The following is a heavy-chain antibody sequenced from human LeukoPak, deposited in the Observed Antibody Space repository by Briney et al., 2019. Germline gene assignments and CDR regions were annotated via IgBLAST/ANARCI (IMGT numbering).Heavy chain of an antibody. D-gene: IGHD1-20*01. V-gene: IGHV4-34*01. CDR1: GGSFSGYY. Sequence: SETLSLTCAVYGGSFSGYYWSWIRQPPGKGLEWIGEINHSGSTNYNPSLKSRVTISVDRSKNQFSLKLSSVTAADTAVYYCARLYNYHRLFDYWGQGTLVTVSS. CDR2: INHSGST. J-gene: IGHJ4*02. CDR3: ARLYNYHRLFDY.